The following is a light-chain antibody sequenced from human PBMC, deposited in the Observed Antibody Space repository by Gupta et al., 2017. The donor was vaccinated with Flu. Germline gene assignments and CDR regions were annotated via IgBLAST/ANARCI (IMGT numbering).Light chain of an antibody. CDR2: QDY. Sequence: SYELTQPSSVSVSPGQTATITCSGDTLGEKYVSWYRQRPGQSPVLVIYQDYRRPSGIRERLSGSNSGNAGTLTIAGTQALDEADYYCQTWVNGTWVFGGGTKLTVL. CDR3: QTWVNGTWV. J-gene: IGLJ3*02. CDR1: TLGEKY. V-gene: IGLV3-1*01.